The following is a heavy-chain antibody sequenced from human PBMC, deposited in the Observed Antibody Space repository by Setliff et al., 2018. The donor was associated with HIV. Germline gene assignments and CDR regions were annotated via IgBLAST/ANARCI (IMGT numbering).Heavy chain of an antibody. CDR2: INPTGGGI. V-gene: IGHV1-46*04. CDR3: ATEDFVRSWGAFDI. D-gene: IGHD6-6*01. Sequence: GASVKVSCKASGYTFTNYYIHWVRQAPGQGLEWMGIINPTGGGITYAQKLQGRVTMTRDTSTDTAYMELSSLRSEDTAVYYCATEDFVRSWGAFDIWGQGTMVTVSS. CDR1: GYTFTNYY. J-gene: IGHJ3*02.